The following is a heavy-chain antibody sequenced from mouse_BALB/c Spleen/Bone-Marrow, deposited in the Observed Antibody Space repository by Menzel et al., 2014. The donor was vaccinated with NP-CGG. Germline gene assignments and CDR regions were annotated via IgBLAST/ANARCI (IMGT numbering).Heavy chain of an antibody. V-gene: IGHV14-3*02. CDR3: ARAGRGRYFDV. Sequence: EVQRVESGAELVKPGASVKLPCTASGFNIKDTYMHWVKQRPEQGLEWIGRIDPANGNTKYDPKFQGKATITADTSSNTAYLQLSSLTSEDTAVYYCARAGRGRYFDVWGAGTTVTVSS. CDR1: GFNIKDTY. J-gene: IGHJ1*01. D-gene: IGHD4-1*01. CDR2: IDPANGNT.